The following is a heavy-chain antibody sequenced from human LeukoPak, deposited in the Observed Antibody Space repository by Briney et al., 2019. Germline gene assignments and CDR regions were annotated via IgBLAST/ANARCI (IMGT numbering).Heavy chain of an antibody. J-gene: IGHJ4*02. D-gene: IGHD6-19*01. Sequence: GGSLRLSCAASGFTFSSYSMNWVRQAPGKGLEWVSYISSSSSTIYYADSVKGRFTISRDNAKNLLYLQMNSLRDEDTAVYYCARAHSSGSWGQGTLVTVSS. CDR3: ARAHSSGS. CDR1: GFTFSSYS. V-gene: IGHV3-48*02. CDR2: ISSSSSTI.